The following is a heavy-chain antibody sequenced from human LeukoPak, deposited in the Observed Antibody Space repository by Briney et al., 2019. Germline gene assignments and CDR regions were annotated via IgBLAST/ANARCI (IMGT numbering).Heavy chain of an antibody. CDR1: GFTVSSNY. V-gene: IGHV3-53*01. CDR2: IYSGGST. J-gene: IGHJ4*02. D-gene: IGHD1-26*01. Sequence: PGGSLRLSCAASGFTVSSNYMSWVRQAPGKGLEWVSVIYSGGSTYYADSVKGRFTISRDNSKNTLYLQMNSLRAEDTAVYYCARALRRLYSGSQSDFDYWGQGTLVTVSS. CDR3: ARALRRLYSGSQSDFDY.